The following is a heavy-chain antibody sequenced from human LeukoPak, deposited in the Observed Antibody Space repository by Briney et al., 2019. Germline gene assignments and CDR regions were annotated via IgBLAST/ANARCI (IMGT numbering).Heavy chain of an antibody. V-gene: IGHV3-23*01. CDR1: GFTVGAYA. D-gene: IGHD3-10*01. Sequence: PGGSLRLSCAASGFTVGAYAMAWVRRAPGKGLEWVSTIYDDNTYYADSVKGRFAISTDNSKNTLYLQMNSLRVEDTAVYFCAARKVRGVWFYLDYWGQGTLVTVSS. CDR3: AARKVRGVWFYLDY. J-gene: IGHJ4*02. CDR2: IYDDNT.